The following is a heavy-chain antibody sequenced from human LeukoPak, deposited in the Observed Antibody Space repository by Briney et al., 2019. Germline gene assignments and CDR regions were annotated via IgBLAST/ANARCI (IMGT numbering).Heavy chain of an antibody. Sequence: VASEKVSCKASGYTFTSYGIRWVRQAPGQGLEWMGWISAYNGNTDYAQKFQGRVTMTTDTSTSTAYMDLRSLRSDDTAVYYCARVGAYCTSTSCFDYWGLGTLVTVSS. CDR2: ISAYNGNT. V-gene: IGHV1-18*01. CDR3: ARVGAYCTSTSCFDY. D-gene: IGHD2-2*01. J-gene: IGHJ4*02. CDR1: GYTFTSYG.